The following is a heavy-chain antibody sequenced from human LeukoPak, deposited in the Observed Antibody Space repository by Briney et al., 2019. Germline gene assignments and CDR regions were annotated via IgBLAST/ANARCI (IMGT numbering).Heavy chain of an antibody. D-gene: IGHD6-13*01. J-gene: IGHJ4*02. CDR1: GYTFTGYY. CDR3: AAGSGWYRFDY. V-gene: IGHV1-2*02. CDR2: INPNSGDT. Sequence: ASVKVSCKASGYTFTGYYMHWVRQAPGQGLEWMGWINPNSGDTNYAQKVQERVTITRDMSTSTAYMELSSLTSDDSAVYYCAAGSGWYRFDYWGQGTLVTVSS.